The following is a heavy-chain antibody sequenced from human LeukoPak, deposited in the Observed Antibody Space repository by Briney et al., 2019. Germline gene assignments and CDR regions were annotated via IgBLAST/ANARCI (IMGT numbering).Heavy chain of an antibody. J-gene: IGHJ4*02. CDR3: AKAETTAWTAVDY. CDR1: GFTFSTYA. Sequence: GGSLRLSCAASGFTFSTYAMSWVRQAPGKGLEWVSSISESGSRTYYADSVKGRFTISRDNSENTLNLHINSLRADDTAVYYCAKAETTAWTAVDYWGQGTLVTVSS. D-gene: IGHD4-11*01. V-gene: IGHV3-23*01. CDR2: ISESGSRT.